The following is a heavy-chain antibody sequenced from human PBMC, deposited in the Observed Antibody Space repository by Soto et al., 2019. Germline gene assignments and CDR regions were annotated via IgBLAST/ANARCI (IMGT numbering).Heavy chain of an antibody. J-gene: IGHJ6*02. D-gene: IGHD5-12*01. V-gene: IGHV4-39*01. Sequence: SETLSLTCTVSGGSISGSSYYWGWIRQPPGKGLEWIGSIYYSGSTYYNPSLKSRVTISVDTSKNQFSLKLSSVTAADTAVYYCARPGGSGYDSNYYYGMDVWGQGTTVTVSS. CDR2: IYYSGST. CDR3: ARPGGSGYDSNYYYGMDV. CDR1: GGSISGSSYY.